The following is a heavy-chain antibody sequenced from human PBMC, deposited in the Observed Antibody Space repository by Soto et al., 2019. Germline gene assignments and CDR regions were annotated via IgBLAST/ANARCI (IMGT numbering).Heavy chain of an antibody. Sequence: GASGKVSCKASGYTFTSYGISWVRQAPGPGLEWMGWISAYNGNTNYAQKLQGRVTMTTDTSTGTAYMELRSLRSDDTAVYYCARDPEGTYYYDSSGYFPDYWGQGTLVTVSS. CDR3: ARDPEGTYYYDSSGYFPDY. D-gene: IGHD3-22*01. CDR1: GYTFTSYG. CDR2: ISAYNGNT. J-gene: IGHJ4*02. V-gene: IGHV1-18*01.